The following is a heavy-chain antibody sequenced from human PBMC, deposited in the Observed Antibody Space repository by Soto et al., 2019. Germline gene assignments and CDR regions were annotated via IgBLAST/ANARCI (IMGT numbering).Heavy chain of an antibody. J-gene: IGHJ4*02. CDR1: GFTFSSYA. V-gene: IGHV3-23*01. D-gene: IGHD2-2*01. CDR3: AKDLDVVVPAAPMGY. CDR2: ISGSGGST. Sequence: PGGSLRLSCAASGFTFSSYAMSWVRQAPGKGLEWVSAISGSGGSTYYADSVKGRFTISRDNSKNTLYLQMNSLRAEDTAVYYCAKDLDVVVPAAPMGYWSQGTLVTVSS.